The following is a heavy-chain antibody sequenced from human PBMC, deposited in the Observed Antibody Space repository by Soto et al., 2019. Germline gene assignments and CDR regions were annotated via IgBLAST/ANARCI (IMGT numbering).Heavy chain of an antibody. J-gene: IGHJ4*02. CDR3: AKDDATLIPPNIMFSPTPYY. CDR1: GFTFSSYA. Sequence: GGSLRLSCAASGFTFSSYAMSWVRQAPGKGLEWVSAISGSGGSTYYADSVKGRFTISRDNSKNTLYLQMNSLRAEDTAVYYCAKDDATLIPPNIMFSPTPYYWGQGTLVTVSS. D-gene: IGHD4-4*01. CDR2: ISGSGGST. V-gene: IGHV3-23*01.